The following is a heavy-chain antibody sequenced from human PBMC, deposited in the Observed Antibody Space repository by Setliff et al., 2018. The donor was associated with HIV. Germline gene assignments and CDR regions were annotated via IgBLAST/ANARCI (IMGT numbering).Heavy chain of an antibody. J-gene: IGHJ4*02. V-gene: IGHV1-46*01. CDR3: ARECHIAAADARLANYFDY. D-gene: IGHD6-13*01. CDR2: INPSDGAT. Sequence: ASVKVSCKASGGTFSSYAISWVRQAPGQGLEWMGIINPSDGATTYAQRFEGGVTMTSDTSTNTVYMELSSLRSEDTAVYICARECHIAAADARLANYFDYWGQGTLVTVSS. CDR1: GGTFSSYA.